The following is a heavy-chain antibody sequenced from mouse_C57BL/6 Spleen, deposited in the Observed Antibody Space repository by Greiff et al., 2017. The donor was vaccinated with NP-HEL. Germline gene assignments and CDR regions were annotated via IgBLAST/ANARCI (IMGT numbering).Heavy chain of an antibody. CDR3: ARYDYGSSEGAMDY. V-gene: IGHV1-81*01. CDR1: GYTFTSYG. CDR2: IYPRSGNT. Sequence: QVQLQQSGAELARPGASVKLSCKASGYTFTSYGISWVKQRTGQGLEWIGEIYPRSGNTYYNEKFKGKATLTADKSSSTAYMELRSLTSEDSAVYFCARYDYGSSEGAMDYWGQGTSVTVSS. J-gene: IGHJ4*01. D-gene: IGHD1-1*01.